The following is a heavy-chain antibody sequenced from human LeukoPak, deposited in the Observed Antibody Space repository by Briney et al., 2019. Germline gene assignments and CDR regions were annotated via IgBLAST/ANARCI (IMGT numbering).Heavy chain of an antibody. Sequence: PSETLSLTCNVSGGSISSYYWSWIRQPAGKGLEWIGRIYSSGTTHYNPSLKSRVTMSVDTSKNQFSVKVTSVTAADTAVYYCATATELAATEYFQHWGQGTLVTVSS. CDR1: GGSISSYY. V-gene: IGHV4-4*07. D-gene: IGHD2-15*01. CDR2: IYSSGTT. J-gene: IGHJ1*01. CDR3: ATATELAATEYFQH.